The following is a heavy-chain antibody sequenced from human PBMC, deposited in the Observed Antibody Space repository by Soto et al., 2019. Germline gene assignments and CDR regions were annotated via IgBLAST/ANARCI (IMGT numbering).Heavy chain of an antibody. J-gene: IGHJ4*02. CDR3: MERYCSGGRCLGVG. V-gene: IGHV4-39*01. Sequence: QLQLQESGPGLVKPSETLSLTCTVSGGSISSSSHYWGWIRQPPGKGLEWIGSINYHGYTGYNPSLKSRVTMSVDTSKNQISLKLNSVTAADTAVYYCMERYCSGGRCLGVGWGQGTLVTVSS. CDR1: GGSISSSSHY. CDR2: INYHGYT. D-gene: IGHD2-15*01.